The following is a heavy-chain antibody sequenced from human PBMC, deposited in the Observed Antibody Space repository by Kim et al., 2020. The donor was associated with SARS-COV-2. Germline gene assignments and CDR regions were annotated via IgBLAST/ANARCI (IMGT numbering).Heavy chain of an antibody. V-gene: IGHV3-33*01. Sequence: GGSLRLSCAASGFTFSSDGMHWVRQAPGKGMEWVAVRWYDGSNKYYADSVKGRFTISRDNSKNTLYLQMNSLRAEDTAVYYCARASGSGLDYWGQGTLVTVSS. CDR1: GFTFSSDG. CDR3: ARASGSGLDY. D-gene: IGHD2-15*01. CDR2: RWYDGSNK. J-gene: IGHJ4*02.